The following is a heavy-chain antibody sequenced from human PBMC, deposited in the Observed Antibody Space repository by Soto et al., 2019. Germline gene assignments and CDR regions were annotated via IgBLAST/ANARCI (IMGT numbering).Heavy chain of an antibody. Sequence: EVQLVESGGGLVQPGRSLRLSCAASGFTFDDYAVHWVRQAPGKVLEWVSGITWNSRSIAYADSVKGRFTISRDNAKNALYLQMNSLRAEDTALYYCAKGVEGGYDPYYFDCWGQGTLVTVSS. V-gene: IGHV3-9*01. CDR1: GFTFDDYA. J-gene: IGHJ4*02. CDR3: AKGVEGGYDPYYFDC. D-gene: IGHD5-12*01. CDR2: ITWNSRSI.